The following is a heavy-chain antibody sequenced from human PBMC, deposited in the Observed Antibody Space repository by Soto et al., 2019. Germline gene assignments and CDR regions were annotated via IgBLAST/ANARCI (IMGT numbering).Heavy chain of an antibody. CDR3: ARDRITGGDLDN. CDR2: IWYDGSNK. V-gene: IGHV3-33*01. J-gene: IGHJ4*02. CDR1: GFTFSSYG. D-gene: IGHD1-20*01. Sequence: QVQLVESGGGVVQPGRSLRLSCAASGFTFSSYGMHWVRQAPGKGLEWVAVIWYDGSNKYYADSVKGRFTISRDNSKNTLYLQMNSLRAEDTAVYYCARDRITGGDLDNWGQGTLVTVSS.